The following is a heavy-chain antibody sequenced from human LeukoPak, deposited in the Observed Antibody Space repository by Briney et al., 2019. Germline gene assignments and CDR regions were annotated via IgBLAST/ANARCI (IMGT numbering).Heavy chain of an antibody. CDR2: ISYDGSNK. Sequence: GGSLRLSCAASGFTFSSYGMHWVRQAPGKGLEWVAVISYDGSNKYYADSVKGRFTISRDNSKNTLYLQMNSLRAEDTAVYYCAKPTGGPHSSGWPPYYYGMDVWGQGTTVTVSS. CDR1: GFTFSSYG. V-gene: IGHV3-30*18. J-gene: IGHJ6*02. D-gene: IGHD6-19*01. CDR3: AKPTGGPHSSGWPPYYYGMDV.